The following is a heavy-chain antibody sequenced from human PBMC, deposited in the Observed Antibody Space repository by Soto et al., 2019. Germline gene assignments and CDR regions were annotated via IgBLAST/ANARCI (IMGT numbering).Heavy chain of an antibody. CDR2: IIPIFGTA. Sequence: SVKVSCKASGGTFSSYAISRVRQAPGQGLEWMGGIIPIFGTANYAQKFQGRVTITADKSTSTAYMELSSLRSEDTAVYYCARAAPGSAVVVIPGLMDVWGQGTTVTVSS. J-gene: IGHJ6*02. D-gene: IGHD3-22*01. V-gene: IGHV1-69*06. CDR1: GGTFSSYA. CDR3: ARAAPGSAVVVIPGLMDV.